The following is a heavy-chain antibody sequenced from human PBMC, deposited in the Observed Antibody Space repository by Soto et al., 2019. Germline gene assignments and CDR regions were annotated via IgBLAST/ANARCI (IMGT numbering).Heavy chain of an antibody. J-gene: IGHJ4*02. CDR2: IIPIFGTA. CDR1: GGTFSSYA. CDR3: ARVRPDDHLTTFDY. D-gene: IGHD1-1*01. V-gene: IGHV1-69*01. Sequence: QVQLVQSGAEVKKPGSSMKVSCKASGGTFSSYAISWVRQAPGQGLEWMGGIIPIFGTANYAQKFQGRVTITADESTSTADMELSSLRSEYTAVYYCARVRPDDHLTTFDYWGQVTLVTVSS.